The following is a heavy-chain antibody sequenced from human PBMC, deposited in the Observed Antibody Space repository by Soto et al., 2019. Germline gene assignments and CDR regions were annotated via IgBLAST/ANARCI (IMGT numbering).Heavy chain of an antibody. J-gene: IGHJ4*02. CDR1: GGSISSSSYY. Sequence: SETLSLTCTVSGGSISSSSYYWGWIRQPPGKGLEWIGSIYYSGSTYYNPSLKSRVTIPVDTSKNQFSLKLSSVTATDTAVYYCARARSASGSLYFDFWGQGTLVTVSS. CDR2: IYYSGST. V-gene: IGHV4-39*01. D-gene: IGHD3-10*01. CDR3: ARARSASGSLYFDF.